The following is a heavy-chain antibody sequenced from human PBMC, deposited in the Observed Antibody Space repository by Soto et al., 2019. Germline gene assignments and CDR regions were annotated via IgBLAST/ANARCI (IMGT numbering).Heavy chain of an antibody. CDR1: GFTFSNAW. CDR2: IKSKTDGGTT. J-gene: IGHJ6*02. D-gene: IGHD1-26*01. Sequence: PGGSLRLSCAASGFTFSNAWMSWVRQPPGKGLEWVGRIKSKTDGGTTDYAAPVKGRFTISRDDSKNTLYLQMNSLKTEDTAVYYCTTEGGSYYHYYYYYGMDVWCQGTTVTVSS. CDR3: TTEGGSYYHYYYYYGMDV. V-gene: IGHV3-15*01.